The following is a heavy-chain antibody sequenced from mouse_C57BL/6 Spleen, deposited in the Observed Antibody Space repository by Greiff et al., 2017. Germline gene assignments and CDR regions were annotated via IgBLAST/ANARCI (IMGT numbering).Heavy chain of an antibody. CDR1: GYTFTSYW. D-gene: IGHD1-1*01. Sequence: QVQLQQPGAELVRPGTSVKLSCKASGYTFTSYWMHGVKQRPGQGLEWIGVIDPSDSYTNYNQKFKGKATLTVDTSSSTAYMQLSSLTSEDSAVYYCARWDYGSSGDYWGQGTTLTVSS. CDR2: IDPSDSYT. J-gene: IGHJ2*01. V-gene: IGHV1-59*01. CDR3: ARWDYGSSGDY.